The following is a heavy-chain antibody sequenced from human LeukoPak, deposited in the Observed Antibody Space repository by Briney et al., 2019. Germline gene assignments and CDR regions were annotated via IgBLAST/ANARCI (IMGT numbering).Heavy chain of an antibody. CDR3: ARPGQLGEYTPYYFDY. CDR1: GYSFTSYW. CDR2: IYPGDSDT. J-gene: IGHJ4*02. Sequence: GESLKISCKGSGYSFTSYWIGWVRQMPGKGLEWMGIIYPGDSDTRYSPSCQGQVTISADKSISNAYLQWSSLQASDTAMYYCARPGQLGEYTPYYFDYWGQGTLVTVSS. V-gene: IGHV5-51*01. D-gene: IGHD7-27*01.